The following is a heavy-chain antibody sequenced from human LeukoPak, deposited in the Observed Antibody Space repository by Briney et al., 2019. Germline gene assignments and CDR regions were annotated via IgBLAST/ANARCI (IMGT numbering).Heavy chain of an antibody. CDR3: ARVIAARHFDY. V-gene: IGHV3-66*01. CDR1: GFTVSNTY. J-gene: IGHJ4*02. D-gene: IGHD6-6*01. Sequence: GGSLRLSCAASGFTVSNTYMSWVRQAPGKGLEWVSLIYSGGSTYYADSVKGRFTISRDNSLNTMFLQMNSLRAEDTAVYYCARVIAARHFDYWGQGTLVTVSS. CDR2: IYSGGST.